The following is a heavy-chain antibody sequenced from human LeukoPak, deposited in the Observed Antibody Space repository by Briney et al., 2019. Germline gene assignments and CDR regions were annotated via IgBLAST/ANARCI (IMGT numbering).Heavy chain of an antibody. D-gene: IGHD3-22*01. V-gene: IGHV3-23*01. CDR1: GFTFSSYA. Sequence: GGSLRLSCAASGFTFSSYAMSWVRQAPGKGLEWVSAISGSGGSTYYADSVKGRFTISRDNSKNTLYLQVNSLRAEDTAIYYCAKDRLYYYDNSGYYDFWGQGTLVTVSS. J-gene: IGHJ4*02. CDR2: ISGSGGST. CDR3: AKDRLYYYDNSGYYDF.